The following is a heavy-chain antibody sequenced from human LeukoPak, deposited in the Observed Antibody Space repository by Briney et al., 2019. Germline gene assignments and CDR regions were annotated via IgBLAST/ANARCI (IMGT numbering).Heavy chain of an antibody. J-gene: IGHJ6*02. D-gene: IGHD4/OR15-4a*01. CDR3: AREPRPDYGSRVDV. CDR2: ISSSSSTI. CDR1: GFTFSSYS. V-gene: IGHV3-48*01. Sequence: GGSLGLSCAASGFTFSSYSMNWVRQAPGKGLEWVSYISSSSSTIYYADSVKGRFAISRDNAKNSLYLQMNSLRAEDTAVYYCAREPRPDYGSRVDVWGQGTTVTVSS.